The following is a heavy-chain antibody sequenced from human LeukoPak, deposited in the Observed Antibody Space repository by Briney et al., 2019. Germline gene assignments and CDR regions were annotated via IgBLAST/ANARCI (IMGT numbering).Heavy chain of an antibody. CDR1: GFTFSSYW. J-gene: IGHJ6*02. CDR2: INGDERNM. D-gene: IGHD3-9*01. Sequence: PGGSLRLSCVASGFTFSSYWMHWVRQDPRKGLVWVSRINGDERNMNYADSVRGRFTISRDNAKNTLYLQMNTLRVEDTAVYYCTRDLMDYDVSTGLHHYYMDVWGQGTTVTVSS. V-gene: IGHV3-74*01. CDR3: TRDLMDYDVSTGLHHYYMDV.